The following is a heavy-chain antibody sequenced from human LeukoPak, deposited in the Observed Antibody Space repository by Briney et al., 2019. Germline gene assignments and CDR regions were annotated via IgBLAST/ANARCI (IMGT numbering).Heavy chain of an antibody. D-gene: IGHD3-22*01. Sequence: PSETLSLTCTVSGGSISSYYWSWIRQPPGKGLEWIGYIYYSGSTNYNPSLKSRVTISVDTSKNQFSLKPSSVTAADTAVYYCARLRGVYYYDSSGTNWFDPWGQGTLVTVSS. CDR1: GGSISSYY. V-gene: IGHV4-59*08. J-gene: IGHJ5*02. CDR3: ARLRGVYYYDSSGTNWFDP. CDR2: IYYSGST.